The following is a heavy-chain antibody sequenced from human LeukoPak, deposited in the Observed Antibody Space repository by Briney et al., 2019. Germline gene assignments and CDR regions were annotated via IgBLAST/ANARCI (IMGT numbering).Heavy chain of an antibody. CDR2: ISGSGGTT. J-gene: IGHJ4*02. CDR1: GFTFSSYW. Sequence: GSLRLSCAASGFTFSSYWMSWVRQAPGKGLEWVSGISGSGGTTYYADSVKGRFTISRDNSKNTLYLQMNSLRAEDTAVYYCAKTRIGYDFDYWGQGALVTVSS. D-gene: IGHD3-22*01. CDR3: AKTRIGYDFDY. V-gene: IGHV3-23*01.